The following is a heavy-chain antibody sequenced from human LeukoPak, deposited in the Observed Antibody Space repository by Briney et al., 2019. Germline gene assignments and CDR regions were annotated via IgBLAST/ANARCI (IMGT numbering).Heavy chain of an antibody. Sequence: PGGSLRLSCAASGFTFSSYAMHWVRQAPGKGLEWVAVISYDGSNKYYADSVKGRFTISRDNAKNSLYLQMNSLRAEDTAVYYCARWYYYDSSGFDIWGQGTMVTVSS. J-gene: IGHJ3*02. CDR2: ISYDGSNK. CDR1: GFTFSSYA. V-gene: IGHV3-30*04. CDR3: ARWYYYDSSGFDI. D-gene: IGHD3-22*01.